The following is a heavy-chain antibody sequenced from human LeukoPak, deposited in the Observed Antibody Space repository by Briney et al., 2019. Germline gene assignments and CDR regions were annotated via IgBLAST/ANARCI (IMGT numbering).Heavy chain of an antibody. Sequence: ASVKVSCKASGYSLSNYGITWVRQAPGQGLEWMGWINTYLGHTNYAQNLQGRVTVTTDTSTNTAYMELRSLRSDDTAMYYCALNFTRRYCSGASCYSGLGYWGQGTLVTVSS. CDR2: INTYLGHT. CDR1: GYSLSNYG. J-gene: IGHJ4*02. D-gene: IGHD2-15*01. CDR3: ALNFTRRYCSGASCYSGLGY. V-gene: IGHV1-18*01.